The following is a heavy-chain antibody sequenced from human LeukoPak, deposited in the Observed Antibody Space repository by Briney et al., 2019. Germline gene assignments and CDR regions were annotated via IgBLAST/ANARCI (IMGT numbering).Heavy chain of an antibody. V-gene: IGHV3-9*01. CDR1: GFTFDDYA. CDR2: ISWNSGSI. D-gene: IGHD3-10*01. Sequence: GGSLRLSCAASGFTFDDYAMHWVRQAPGKGLEWVSGISWNSGSIGYADSVKGRFTISRDNAKNSLYLQMNSLRAEDTALYYCAKDLRRVVRGQHGMDVWGQGTTVTVSS. CDR3: AKDLRRVVRGQHGMDV. J-gene: IGHJ6*02.